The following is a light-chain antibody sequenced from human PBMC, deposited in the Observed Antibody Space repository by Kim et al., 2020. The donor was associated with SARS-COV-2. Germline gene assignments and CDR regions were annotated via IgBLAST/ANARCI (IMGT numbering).Light chain of an antibody. CDR1: QSISRF. CDR2: GAS. CDR3: QQSYSTPPT. Sequence: DIQMTQSPSSLSASVGDRVTITCRASQSISRFFNWYQQKPGEAPTLLIYGASRLQSGVPSRFSGSGSGTDFTLTISSPQPEDFATYYCQQSYSTPPTFGQGTKVEIK. J-gene: IGKJ1*01. V-gene: IGKV1-39*01.